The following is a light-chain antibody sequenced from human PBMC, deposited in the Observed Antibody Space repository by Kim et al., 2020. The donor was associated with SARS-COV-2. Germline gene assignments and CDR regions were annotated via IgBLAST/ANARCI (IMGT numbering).Light chain of an antibody. Sequence: GALGQTARITCGGNNIGSKNVHWYQQKPGQAPVLVIYRDSNRPSGIPERFSGSNSGNTATLTISRAQAGDEADYYCQVWDSNTVFGGGTQLTVL. J-gene: IGLJ2*01. CDR3: QVWDSNTV. CDR1: NIGSKN. V-gene: IGLV3-9*01. CDR2: RDS.